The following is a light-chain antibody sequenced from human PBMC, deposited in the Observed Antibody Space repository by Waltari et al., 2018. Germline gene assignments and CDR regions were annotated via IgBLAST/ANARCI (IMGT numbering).Light chain of an antibody. V-gene: IGKV4-1*01. CDR3: QQYYSTPPT. J-gene: IGKJ5*01. Sequence: DIVMTQSPDSLAVSLGERATINCKSSQTLLYSSNNKNYLAWYQQKPGQPPKLLIYWASARESGVPDRFSGSGSGTDFTLTISSLQAEDVAVYYFQQYYSTPPTFVQGTRLEIK. CDR2: WAS. CDR1: QTLLYSSNNKNY.